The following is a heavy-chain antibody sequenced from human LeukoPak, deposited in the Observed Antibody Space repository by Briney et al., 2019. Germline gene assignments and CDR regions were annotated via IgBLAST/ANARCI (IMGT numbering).Heavy chain of an antibody. V-gene: IGHV4-39*02. CDR3: ARLTRRSGNYFDY. D-gene: IGHD1-1*01. J-gene: IGHJ4*02. Sequence: SETLSLTCIVSGGSTSGGNYYWGWIRRPPGKGLEWIGGISSSGNTYYNPSLKSRITISIDTSKNHFSLKLSSVTAADTAVYYCARLTRRSGNYFDYWGQGTLVTVSS. CDR1: GGSTSGGNYY. CDR2: ISSSGNT.